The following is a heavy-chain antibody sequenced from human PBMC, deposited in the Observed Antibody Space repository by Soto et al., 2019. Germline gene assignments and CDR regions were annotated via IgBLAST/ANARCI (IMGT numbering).Heavy chain of an antibody. V-gene: IGHV2-5*02. Sequence: QITLKESGPTLVKPTQTLTLTCTFSGFSLTTDRVGVGWIRQPPGEALEWLAVIYWDDSKTYRSSLESRLTITKDTSKHQVALTMTTMDSLDTATYYCAHAYGGRSLYWGQGTLVTVSS. CDR1: GFSLTTDRVG. CDR2: IYWDDSK. CDR3: AHAYGGRSLY. D-gene: IGHD1-26*01. J-gene: IGHJ4*02.